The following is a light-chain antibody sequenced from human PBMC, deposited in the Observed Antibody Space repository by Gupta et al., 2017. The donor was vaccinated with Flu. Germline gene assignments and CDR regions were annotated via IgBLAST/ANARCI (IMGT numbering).Light chain of an antibody. V-gene: IGKV1-39*01. Sequence: DRVTISCRASQSISNYLNWYQQKPGEAPELLIYAASSLQSGVPSRFSGSGSGTDFTLTISSLQPEDFATYYCQQSYSSLPITFGQGTRLEIK. CDR3: QQSYSSLPIT. CDR1: QSISNY. J-gene: IGKJ5*01. CDR2: AAS.